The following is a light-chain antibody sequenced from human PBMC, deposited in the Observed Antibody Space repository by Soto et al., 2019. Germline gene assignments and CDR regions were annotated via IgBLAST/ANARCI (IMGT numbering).Light chain of an antibody. CDR3: QQYGGSPYT. J-gene: IGKJ2*01. V-gene: IGKV3-20*01. Sequence: EIVLTQSPGTLSLSPGERATLSCRASQTINSGLAWYQHKRGQAPRLLIYGASVRAIGIPDRFGGSGSGTDFTLTISRLEPEDFAVYFCQQYGGSPYTFGQGTKVEIK. CDR2: GAS. CDR1: QTINSG.